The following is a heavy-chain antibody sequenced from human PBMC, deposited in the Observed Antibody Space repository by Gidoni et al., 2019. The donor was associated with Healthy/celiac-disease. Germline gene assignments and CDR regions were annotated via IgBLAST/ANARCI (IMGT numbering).Heavy chain of an antibody. J-gene: IGHJ4*02. D-gene: IGHD5-18*01. CDR2: IIPIFGTA. V-gene: IGHV1-69*01. Sequence: GQGLEWMGGIIPIFGTANYAQKFQGRVTITADESTSTAYMELSSLRSEDTAVYSCAREGSGGYSYGYHYFDYWDQGTLVTVSS. CDR3: AREGSGGYSYGYHYFDY.